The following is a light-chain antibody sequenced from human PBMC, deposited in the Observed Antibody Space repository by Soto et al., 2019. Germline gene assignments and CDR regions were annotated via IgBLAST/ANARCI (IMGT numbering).Light chain of an antibody. CDR1: SSDVGGYNY. Sequence: QSVLTQPPSASGSPGLSVTISCTGTSSDVGGYNYVSWYQQHPGKAPKLMIYEVSKRPSGVPDRFSGSKSGNTASLTVSGLQAEDEADYYCSSYAGSNIFYVFGTGTKVTV. J-gene: IGLJ1*01. V-gene: IGLV2-8*01. CDR3: SSYAGSNIFYV. CDR2: EVS.